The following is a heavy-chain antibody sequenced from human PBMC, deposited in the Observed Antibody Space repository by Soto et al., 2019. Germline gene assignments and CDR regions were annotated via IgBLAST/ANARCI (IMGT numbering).Heavy chain of an antibody. D-gene: IGHD1-7*01. Sequence: QVQLQESGPGLVRPSETLSLTCTVSGGSISSYRWSWIRQPAGKGLEWIGRLNTYGNTHYNPSLKSRVTVSVDTSRSQFFLTLRSVTAAASAVYHCGRESGETWDYEASWGQGTPVTVSS. J-gene: IGHJ5*02. V-gene: IGHV4-4*07. CDR2: LNTYGNT. CDR3: GRESGETWDYEAS. CDR1: GGSISSYR.